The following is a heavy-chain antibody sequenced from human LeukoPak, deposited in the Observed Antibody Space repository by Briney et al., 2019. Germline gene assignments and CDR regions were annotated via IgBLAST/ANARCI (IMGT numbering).Heavy chain of an antibody. CDR2: TYYRAKWYN. D-gene: IGHD1-26*01. J-gene: IGHJ4*02. CDR3: ARSVGDLDY. CDR1: GDSVSSKSAA. V-gene: IGHV6-1*01. Sequence: SQTLSLTCAISGDSVSSKSAAWNWIRQSPSRGLEWLGRTYYRAKWYNEYAVSVKSRVTINPDTSKNQFSLHPNSVTPEDTAVYYCARSVGDLDYWGQGTLVTVSS.